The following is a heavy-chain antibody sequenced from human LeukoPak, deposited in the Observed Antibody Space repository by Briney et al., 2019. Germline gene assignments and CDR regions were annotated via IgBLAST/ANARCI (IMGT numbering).Heavy chain of an antibody. J-gene: IGHJ4*02. Sequence: SETLSLTCTVSGGSISSSSYDWGWIRQPPGKGLEWIGSINYSGNTYYNPSLKSRVTISVDTSKNQFSLKLSSVTAADTAVYYCARVSSGVYFDYWGQGTLVTVSS. V-gene: IGHV4-39*07. CDR1: GGSISSSSYD. CDR2: INYSGNT. CDR3: ARVSSGVYFDY. D-gene: IGHD2-15*01.